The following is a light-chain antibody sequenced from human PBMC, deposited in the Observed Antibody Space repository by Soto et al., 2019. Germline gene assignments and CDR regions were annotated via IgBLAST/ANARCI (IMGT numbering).Light chain of an antibody. Sequence: EVVMTQSPATLSVFPGERVTLSCRASQSVSTSLAWYQQKRGQAPRLLIYSASTRATGIPARFSGSGSGTEFTLTISRLESEDFAVYYCQQYIHGYTFGQGTELEIK. CDR1: QSVSTS. V-gene: IGKV3-15*01. CDR3: QQYIHGYT. J-gene: IGKJ2*01. CDR2: SAS.